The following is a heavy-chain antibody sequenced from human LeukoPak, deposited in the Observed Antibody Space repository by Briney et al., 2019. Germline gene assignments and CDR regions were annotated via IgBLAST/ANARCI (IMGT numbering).Heavy chain of an antibody. J-gene: IGHJ1*01. V-gene: IGHV3-23*01. D-gene: IGHD2-2*01. Sequence: GGSLRLSCAASGFTFSGYAMSWVRQAPGKGLEWVSAISGSGGSTYYADSVKGRFTISRDNSKNTLYLQMNSLRAEDTAVYYCAKVQECSTSCIYFQHWGQGTLVTVSS. CDR2: ISGSGGST. CDR3: AKVQECSTSCIYFQH. CDR1: GFTFSGYA.